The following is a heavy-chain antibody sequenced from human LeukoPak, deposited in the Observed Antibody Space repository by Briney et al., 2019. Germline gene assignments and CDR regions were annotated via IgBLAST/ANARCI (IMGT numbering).Heavy chain of an antibody. CDR3: ARESVAAGTRWFDY. CDR1: GDSISDYY. V-gene: IGHV4-4*07. J-gene: IGHJ4*02. CDR2: IQISENN. Sequence: PSETLSLTCTVFGDSISDYYWTWIRQPAGKGLEWIGRIQISENNNYNPSLKSRVTLSLDTSKNQFSLELTSVTAADTAMYYCARESVAAGTRWFDYWGQGTLVTVSS. D-gene: IGHD6-13*01.